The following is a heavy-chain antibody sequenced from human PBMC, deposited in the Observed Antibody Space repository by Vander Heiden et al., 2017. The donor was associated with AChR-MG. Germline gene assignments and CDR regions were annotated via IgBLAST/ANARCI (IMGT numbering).Heavy chain of an antibody. Sequence: QVQLVESGGGVVQPGRSLRLPCSASGFTFSSYAMHWVRQAPGKGLEWVAVISYDGSNKYYADSVKGRFTISRDNSKNTLYLQMNSLRAEDTAVYYCARGYCSSTSCYRVFDYWGQGTLVTVSS. V-gene: IGHV3-30-3*01. CDR3: ARGYCSSTSCYRVFDY. CDR1: GFTFSSYA. J-gene: IGHJ4*02. D-gene: IGHD2-2*02. CDR2: ISYDGSNK.